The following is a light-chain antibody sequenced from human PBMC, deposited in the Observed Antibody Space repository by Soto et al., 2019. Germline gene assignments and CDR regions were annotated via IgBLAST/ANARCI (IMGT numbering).Light chain of an antibody. V-gene: IGKV3-15*01. CDR3: QQYNNWSWT. CDR1: QSVSSD. CDR2: GAS. Sequence: EVVVTQSPATLSVSPGERATLSCRASQSVSSDLAWYQKKPGQAPRLLIYGASTRATGIPARFSGSGSGTDFTLTISSLQSEDFAVYYCQQYNNWSWTFGQGTKVEIK. J-gene: IGKJ1*01.